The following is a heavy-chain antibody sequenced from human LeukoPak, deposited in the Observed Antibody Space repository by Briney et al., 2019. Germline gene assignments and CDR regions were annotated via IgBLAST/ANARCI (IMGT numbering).Heavy chain of an antibody. CDR2: INHSGST. Sequence: SETLSLTCAVYGGSFSGYYWSWIRQPPGKGLEWIGEINHSGSTNHNPSLKSRVTISVDTSKNQFSLKLSSVTAADTAVYYCARGPPRRLLWFGELLYSASFDYWGQGTLVTVSS. J-gene: IGHJ4*02. CDR1: GGSFSGYY. CDR3: ARGPPRRLLWFGELLYSASFDY. V-gene: IGHV4-34*01. D-gene: IGHD3-10*01.